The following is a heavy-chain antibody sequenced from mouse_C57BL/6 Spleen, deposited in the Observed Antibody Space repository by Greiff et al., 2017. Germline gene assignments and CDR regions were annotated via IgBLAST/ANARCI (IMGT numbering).Heavy chain of an antibody. CDR3: ARSRLDSSGYDY. D-gene: IGHD3-2*02. CDR2: INPSNGGT. J-gene: IGHJ2*01. Sequence: QVQLQQSGTELVKPGASVKLSCKASGYTFTSYWMHWVKQRPGQGLEWIGNINPSNGGTNYNEKFKSKATLTVDKSSSTAYMQLSSLTSEDSAVYYCARSRLDSSGYDYWGQGTTLTVSS. V-gene: IGHV1-53*01. CDR1: GYTFTSYW.